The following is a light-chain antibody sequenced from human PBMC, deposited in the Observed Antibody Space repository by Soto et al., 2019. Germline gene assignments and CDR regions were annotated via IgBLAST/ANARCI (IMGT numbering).Light chain of an antibody. CDR2: GAS. CDR1: QSVISSY. CDR3: QQYGSSPPWT. J-gene: IGKJ1*01. Sequence: DIVLTQSPGTLSLSPGERATLSCRASQSVISSYFAWYQQKPGQAPRLLIYGASSRATHIPDRFSGSGSGTDFTLTISRLEPEDFAVYYCQQYGSSPPWTFGQGTKVEIK. V-gene: IGKV3-20*01.